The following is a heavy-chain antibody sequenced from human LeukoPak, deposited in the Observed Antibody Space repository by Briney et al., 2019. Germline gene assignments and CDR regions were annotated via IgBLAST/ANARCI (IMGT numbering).Heavy chain of an antibody. D-gene: IGHD3-10*01. CDR2: IRNDGSNE. CDR3: APAGDYYFDY. CDR1: GFTFSSYG. V-gene: IGHV3-30*02. Sequence: PGGSLRLSCAASGFTFSSYGMHWVRQAPGKGLEGVAYIRNDGSNEYYADSVKGRFTISRDNSKHTLYLQMNSLRAEDTAVYYCAPAGDYYFDYWGQGTLVTVSS. J-gene: IGHJ4*02.